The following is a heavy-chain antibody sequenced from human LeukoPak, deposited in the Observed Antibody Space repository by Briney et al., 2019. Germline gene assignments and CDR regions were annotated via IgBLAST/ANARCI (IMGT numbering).Heavy chain of an antibody. CDR1: GFTLSNYW. Sequence: GGSLRLSCSASGFTLSNYWIHWVRQAPGKGLVWVSRINTDGSSTNYADSVRGRFTVSRDNAKNSLYLQMNSLRAEDTAVYYCARILDTYYYGSGDTYYFDYWGQGTLVTVSS. V-gene: IGHV3-74*01. D-gene: IGHD3-10*01. CDR3: ARILDTYYYGSGDTYYFDY. J-gene: IGHJ4*02. CDR2: INTDGSST.